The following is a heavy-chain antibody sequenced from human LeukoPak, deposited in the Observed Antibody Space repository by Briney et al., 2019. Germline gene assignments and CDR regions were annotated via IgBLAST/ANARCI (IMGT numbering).Heavy chain of an antibody. CDR3: ASTNPYTYYYDSSGGLDY. D-gene: IGHD3-22*01. V-gene: IGHV3-74*01. J-gene: IGHJ4*02. CDR2: INSDGSST. CDR1: GFTFSSYW. Sequence: GGSLRLSCAASGFTFSSYWMHWVRQAPGKGLVWVSRINSDGSSTSYADSVKGRFTISRDNAKNTLYLQMNSLRAEDTAVYYCASTNPYTYYYDSSGGLDYWGQGTLVTVSS.